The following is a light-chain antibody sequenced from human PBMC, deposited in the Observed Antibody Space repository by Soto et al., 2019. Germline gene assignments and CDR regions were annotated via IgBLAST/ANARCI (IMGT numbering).Light chain of an antibody. V-gene: IGLV1-40*01. CDR2: GNS. J-gene: IGLJ1*01. CDR3: QSYDSSLSGVV. CDR1: SSNIGAGYD. Sequence: QSVLTQPPSVSGAPGQRVTISCTGSSSNIGAGYDVHWYQQLPGTAPKLLIYGNSNRPSGGPDRFSGSKSGTSASLAITGLQAEDEADYYCQSYDSSLSGVVFGTGTKLTVL.